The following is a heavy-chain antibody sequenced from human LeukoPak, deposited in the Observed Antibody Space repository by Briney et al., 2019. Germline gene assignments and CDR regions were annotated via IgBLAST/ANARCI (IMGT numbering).Heavy chain of an antibody. CDR2: IYYSGST. CDR1: GGSISSYY. Sequence: SETLSLXCTVSGGSISSYYWSWIRQPPGKGLEWIGYIYYSGSTNYNPSLKSRVTISVDTSKNQFSLKLSSVTAADTAVYYCARYIFLEWFSVGNYMDVWGKGTTVTVSS. J-gene: IGHJ6*03. V-gene: IGHV4-59*01. CDR3: ARYIFLEWFSVGNYMDV. D-gene: IGHD3-3*01.